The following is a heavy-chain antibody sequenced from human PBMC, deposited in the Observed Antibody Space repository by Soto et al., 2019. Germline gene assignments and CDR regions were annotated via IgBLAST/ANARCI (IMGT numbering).Heavy chain of an antibody. D-gene: IGHD2-15*01. CDR1: GGTFSSYA. CDR3: ARDSRGWYGNYAFDI. J-gene: IGHJ3*02. Sequence: VKVSCKASGGTFSSYAIGWVRQAPGQGLEWMGGIMPISGTANYAQKFQGRVTITADESTTTSFMELSSLRSEDTAIYYCARDSRGWYGNYAFDIWGQGTMVTVSS. CDR2: IMPISGTA. V-gene: IGHV1-69*13.